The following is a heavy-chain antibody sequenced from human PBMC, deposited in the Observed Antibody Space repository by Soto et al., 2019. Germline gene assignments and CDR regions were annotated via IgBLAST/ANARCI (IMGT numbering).Heavy chain of an antibody. Sequence: EVQLLECGGGLVQPGGSLRLSCAASGFTFSDYAMSWVRQAPGKGLEWVSAISGSGGSTYYADSVKGRFTISRDKSKNTLYLHMNSLRAEDTALYYCAKSFSSNWYDYFDYWGQGSLVTVSS. CDR3: AKSFSSNWYDYFDY. CDR2: ISGSGGST. J-gene: IGHJ4*02. D-gene: IGHD6-13*01. CDR1: GFTFSDYA. V-gene: IGHV3-23*01.